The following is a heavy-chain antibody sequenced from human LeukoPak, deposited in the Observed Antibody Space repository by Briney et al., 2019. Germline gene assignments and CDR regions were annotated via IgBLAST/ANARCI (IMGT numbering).Heavy chain of an antibody. CDR2: INPNSGDT. CDR3: ARDMDTGPDLFDY. V-gene: IGHV1-2*02. Sequence: ASVKVSCKASGGTFTDYYLHWVRQAPGQGLEWMGWINPNSGDTDYAQKFQGRVTMTRDTSISTAYMELSRLRYDDTAVYYCARDMDTGPDLFDYWGQGTLVTVSS. J-gene: IGHJ4*02. CDR1: GGTFTDYY. D-gene: IGHD5-18*01.